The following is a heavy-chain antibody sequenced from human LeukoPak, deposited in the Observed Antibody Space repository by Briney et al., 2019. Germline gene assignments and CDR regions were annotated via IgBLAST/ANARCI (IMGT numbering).Heavy chain of an antibody. CDR2: IYTSGST. J-gene: IGHJ3*02. V-gene: IGHV4-61*02. CDR3: ARDRVPITMVRGVIIPKGDAFDI. CDR1: GGSISSGSYY. Sequence: PSETLSLTCTVSGGSISSGSYYWSWIRQPAGKGLEWIGRIYTSGSTNYNLSLKSRVTISVDTSKNQFSLKLSSVTAADTAVYYCARDRVPITMVRGVIIPKGDAFDIWGQGTMVTVSS. D-gene: IGHD3-10*01.